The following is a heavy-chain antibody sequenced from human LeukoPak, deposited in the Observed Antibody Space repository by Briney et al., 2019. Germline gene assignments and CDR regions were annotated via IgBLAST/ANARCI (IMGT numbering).Heavy chain of an antibody. Sequence: GGSLRLSCAASGFTFSSYSMNWVRQAPGKGLAWVSSISSSSSYIYYADSVKGRFTISRDDAKNSLYLQMNSLRAEDTAVYYCARDLGGYSYGSDPDYWGQGTLVTVSS. CDR3: ARDLGGYSYGSDPDY. V-gene: IGHV3-21*01. CDR1: GFTFSSYS. J-gene: IGHJ4*02. D-gene: IGHD5-18*01. CDR2: ISSSSSYI.